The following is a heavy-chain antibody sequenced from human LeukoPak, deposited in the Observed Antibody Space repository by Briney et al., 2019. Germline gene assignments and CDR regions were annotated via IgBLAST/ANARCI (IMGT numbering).Heavy chain of an antibody. CDR3: AKQSAGSAAWYSLHYDF. Sequence: PGGSLRLSCAASGFTFSSYWMNWVRQAPGRGLEWVSSVDGGGGGTYYADSVKGRFTISRDNSKDTLYLQMNGLRAEDTAVYFCAKQSAGSAAWYSLHYDFWGQGTLVTVSS. D-gene: IGHD6-13*01. CDR1: GFTFSSYW. V-gene: IGHV3-23*01. J-gene: IGHJ4*02. CDR2: VDGGGGGT.